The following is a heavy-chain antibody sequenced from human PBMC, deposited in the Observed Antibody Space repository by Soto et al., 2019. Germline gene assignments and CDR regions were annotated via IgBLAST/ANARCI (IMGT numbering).Heavy chain of an antibody. V-gene: IGHV3-30*03. D-gene: IGHD6-13*01. CDR2: ISYDGNNK. J-gene: IGHJ3*02. CDR3: AAMGSSSCHECDAFDI. CDR1: GFTFSSYG. Sequence: PGGSLRLSCAASGFTFSSYGMHWVRQAPGKGLEWVAVISYDGNNKYYADSVKGRFTISRDNSKNTLYLQMNSLRAEDTAVYYCAAMGSSSCHECDAFDIWGQGTMVTVSS.